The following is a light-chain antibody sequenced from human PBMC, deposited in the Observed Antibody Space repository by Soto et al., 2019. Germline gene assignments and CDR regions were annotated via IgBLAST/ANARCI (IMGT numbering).Light chain of an antibody. Sequence: DIQMTQSPSSLSASVGDRVTMSFEASQDISNALNWYQQKPGKAPKLLIYDASNLETGVPSRFSGSGSGTDFTFTISSLQPEDIATYYCQHCHSLPLTFGQGTRLEIK. CDR2: DAS. CDR1: QDISNA. V-gene: IGKV1-33*01. J-gene: IGKJ5*01. CDR3: QHCHSLPLT.